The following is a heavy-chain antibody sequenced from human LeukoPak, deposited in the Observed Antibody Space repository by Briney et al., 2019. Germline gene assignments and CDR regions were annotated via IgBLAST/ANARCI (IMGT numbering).Heavy chain of an antibody. CDR1: GGSISSYY. D-gene: IGHD3-22*01. Sequence: SETLSLTCNVSGGSISSYYWSWIRQPPGKGLEWIGYIYYSGSTYYSPSLKSRVTISLGTSKNQFSLRLSSVTAADTAVYSCASSYNDSSGPFDYWGQGTLVTVSS. CDR2: IYYSGST. V-gene: IGHV4-59*01. CDR3: ASSYNDSSGPFDY. J-gene: IGHJ4*02.